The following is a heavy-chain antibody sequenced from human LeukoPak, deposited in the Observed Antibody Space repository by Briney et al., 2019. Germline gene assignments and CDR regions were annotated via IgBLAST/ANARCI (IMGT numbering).Heavy chain of an antibody. CDR3: ARDSAPLRPDYFDY. CDR1: GYMFTSYY. CDR2: INPSGGST. J-gene: IGHJ4*02. Sequence: ASVKVSFKASGYMFTSYYMHCVRQAPGQGLEWMGIINPSGGSTSYAQKFQCRVTMTRDMSTSTVYMELSSLRSEDTAVYYCARDSAPLRPDYFDYWGQGTLVTVSS. V-gene: IGHV1-46*01. D-gene: IGHD5/OR15-5a*01.